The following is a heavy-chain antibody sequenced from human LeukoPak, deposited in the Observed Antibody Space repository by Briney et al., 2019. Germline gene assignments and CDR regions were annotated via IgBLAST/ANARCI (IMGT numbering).Heavy chain of an antibody. J-gene: IGHJ4*02. D-gene: IGHD6-19*01. V-gene: IGHV1-18*01. CDR2: ISAYNGNT. CDR1: GYTFTSYG. CDR3: VRDAVTVAGRRDFDY. Sequence: ASVKVSCKASGYTFTSYGISWVRQAPGQGLEWMGWISAYNGNTNYAQKLQGRVTMTTDTSTSTAYMELRNLRSDDTAVYYCVRDAVTVAGRRDFDYWGQGTLVTVSS.